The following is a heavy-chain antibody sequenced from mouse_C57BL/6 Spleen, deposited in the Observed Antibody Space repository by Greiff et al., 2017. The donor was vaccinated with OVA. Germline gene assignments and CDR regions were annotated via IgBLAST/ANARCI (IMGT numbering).Heavy chain of an antibody. CDR2: INPYNGGT. D-gene: IGHD1-1*01. Sequence: EVQLQQSGPVLVKPGASVKMSCKASGYTFTDYYMNWVKQSHGKSLEWIGVINPYNGGTSYNQKFKGKATLTVDKSSSTAYMELNSLTSEDSAVYYCARHPDYYGSPYYFDYWGQGTTLTVSS. CDR1: GYTFTDYY. V-gene: IGHV1-19*01. CDR3: ARHPDYYGSPYYFDY. J-gene: IGHJ2*01.